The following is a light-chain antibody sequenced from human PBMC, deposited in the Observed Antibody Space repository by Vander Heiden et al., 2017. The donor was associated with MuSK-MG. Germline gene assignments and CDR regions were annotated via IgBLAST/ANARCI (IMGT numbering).Light chain of an antibody. CDR2: TAS. Sequence: DIQMPQSPPSLSASAGDRVTITCRASQSINNFLNWYQQQPGKAPKVLIHTASRLESGVPPRFSGSGSGTEYTLTISSLQPEDFATYYCQQTFSTVRTFGQGTK. CDR3: QQTFSTVRT. J-gene: IGKJ1*01. CDR1: QSINNF. V-gene: IGKV1-39*01.